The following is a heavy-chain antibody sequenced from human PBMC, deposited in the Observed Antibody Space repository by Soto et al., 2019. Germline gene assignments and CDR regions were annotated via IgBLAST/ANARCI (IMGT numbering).Heavy chain of an antibody. Sequence: SETLSLTCAVSGYSISSGYYWGWIRQPPGKGLEWIGSIYHSGSTYYNPSLKSRVTISVDTSKNQFSLKLSSVTAADTAVYYCARAAAGNNYDYWGQGTLVTVS. CDR2: IYHSGST. CDR3: ARAAAGNNYDY. V-gene: IGHV4-38-2*01. D-gene: IGHD6-13*01. J-gene: IGHJ4*02. CDR1: GYSISSGYY.